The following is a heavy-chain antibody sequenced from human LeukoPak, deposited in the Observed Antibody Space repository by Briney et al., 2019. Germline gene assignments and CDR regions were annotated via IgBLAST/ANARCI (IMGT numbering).Heavy chain of an antibody. J-gene: IGHJ5*02. D-gene: IGHD1/OR15-1a*01. CDR1: GFTFSSYW. Sequence: PGGSLRLSCAASGFTFSSYWMSWVRQAPGKGLEWVANIKQDGSEKYYVDSVKGRFTISRDNAKNSLYLQMNSLRAEDTAVYYCARELTTSLNWFDPWGQGTLVTVSS. CDR2: IKQDGSEK. CDR3: ARELTTSLNWFDP. V-gene: IGHV3-7*01.